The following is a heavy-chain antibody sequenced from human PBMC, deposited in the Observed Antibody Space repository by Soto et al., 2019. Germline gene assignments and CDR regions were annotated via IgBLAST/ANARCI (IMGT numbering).Heavy chain of an antibody. CDR3: ASGSEVVTAIRDYYYGMDV. CDR2: INPSGGST. Sequence: AASVKVSCKASGYTFTSYYMHWVRQAPGQGLEWMGIINPSGGSTSYAQKFQGRVTMTRDTSTSTVYMELSSLRSEDTAVYYCASGSEVVTAIRDYYYGMDVWGQGTTVTVSS. J-gene: IGHJ6*02. D-gene: IGHD2-21*02. V-gene: IGHV1-46*01. CDR1: GYTFTSYY.